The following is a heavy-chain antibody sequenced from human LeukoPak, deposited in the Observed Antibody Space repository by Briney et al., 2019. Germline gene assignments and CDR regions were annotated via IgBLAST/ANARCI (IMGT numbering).Heavy chain of an antibody. V-gene: IGHV1-18*01. CDR3: ARVPLSPILNIRYFDWLPSGHFDY. Sequence: ASVKVSCKASGYTFTSYGISWVRQAPGQGLEWMGWISAYNGNTNYAQKLQGRVTMTTDTSTSTAYMELRSLRSDDTAVYYCARVPLSPILNIRYFDWLPSGHFDYWGQGTLVTVSS. D-gene: IGHD3-9*01. CDR1: GYTFTSYG. J-gene: IGHJ4*02. CDR2: ISAYNGNT.